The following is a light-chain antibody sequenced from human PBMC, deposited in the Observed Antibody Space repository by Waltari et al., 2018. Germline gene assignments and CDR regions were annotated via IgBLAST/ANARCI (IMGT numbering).Light chain of an antibody. CDR1: QYITGHV. CDR3: QQYDGSVVT. CDR2: AAS. V-gene: IGKV3-20*01. Sequence: EIVLTQSPGPLSLSPGERVTLSCRASQYITGHVMTWSHQKPGQAPRLLIYAASTRAPGVPDRFSGSGSGTDFTLTISRLEPEDSAVYYCQQYDGSVVTFGGGTKVEIK. J-gene: IGKJ4*01.